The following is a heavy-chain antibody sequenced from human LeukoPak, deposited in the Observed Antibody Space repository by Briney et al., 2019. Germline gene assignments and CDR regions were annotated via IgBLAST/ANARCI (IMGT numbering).Heavy chain of an antibody. CDR3: ARIMYSSGWYYDY. D-gene: IGHD6-19*01. CDR2: INQGASDK. CDR1: GFTFSTYS. V-gene: IGHV3-7*01. J-gene: IGHJ4*02. Sequence: GGSLRLSCAASGFTFSTYSMSWVRQAPGKGLQWVANINQGASDKYHVDSVKGRFTISRDNAKKSLYLQMNSLRVEDTAVYYCARIMYSSGWYYDYWGQGTLVTVSS.